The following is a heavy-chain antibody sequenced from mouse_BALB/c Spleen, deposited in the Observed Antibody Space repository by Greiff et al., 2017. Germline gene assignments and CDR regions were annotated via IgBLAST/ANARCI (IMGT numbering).Heavy chain of an antibody. J-gene: IGHJ4*01. CDR1: GFSLTSYG. Sequence: VQLQQSGPGLVQPSQSLSISCTASGFSLTSYGVHWVRQSPGKGLEWLGVIWSGGSTDYNAAFISRLSISKDNSTSQVFFKMNSLQASDTAIYYCARNYYGSSYYAMDYWGQGTSVTVSS. V-gene: IGHV2-2*02. CDR2: IWSGGST. D-gene: IGHD1-1*01. CDR3: ARNYYGSSYYAMDY.